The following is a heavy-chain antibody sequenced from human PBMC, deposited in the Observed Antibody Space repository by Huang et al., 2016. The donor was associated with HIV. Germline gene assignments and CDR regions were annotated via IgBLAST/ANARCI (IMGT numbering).Heavy chain of an antibody. D-gene: IGHD3-10*01. J-gene: IGHJ4*02. V-gene: IGHV3-30-3*01. Sequence: QVQLVESGGSVVQPGRSLRLSCAASGFTFCSFALDWVRQAPGNGGEWVAVISYDGITKHCADSVKGRFTISRDNAKNTVYLQMNSLRPEETAVYYCARVATPTGGPVRGIICPSTDDFWGQGTLVTVSS. CDR3: ARVATPTGGPVRGIICPSTDDF. CDR2: ISYDGITK. CDR1: GFTFCSFA.